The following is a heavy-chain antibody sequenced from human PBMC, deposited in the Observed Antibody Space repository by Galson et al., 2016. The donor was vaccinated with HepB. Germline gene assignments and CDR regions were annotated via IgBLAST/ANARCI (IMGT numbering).Heavy chain of an antibody. D-gene: IGHD6-13*01. CDR1: GDSVSSNSAA. V-gene: IGHV6-1*01. CDR3: AGVVSPHSGSRSWFDP. Sequence: CAISGDSVSSNSAAWNWIRQSPSRGLEWLGRTYYRSKWYSDYAPSVRSRITINADTSKNLLSLQLNSVTPEDTAVYFCAGVVSPHSGSRSWFDPWGQGTLVTVSS. CDR2: TYYRSKWYS. J-gene: IGHJ5*02.